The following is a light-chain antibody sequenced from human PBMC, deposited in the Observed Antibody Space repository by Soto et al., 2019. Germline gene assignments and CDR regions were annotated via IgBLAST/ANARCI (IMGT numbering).Light chain of an antibody. CDR3: QQYGSSPIFT. J-gene: IGKJ3*01. CDR2: GAS. V-gene: IGKV3-20*01. Sequence: EIVLTQSPGTLSLSPGERATLSCRASQSVSSSYLAWYQQKPGQAPRLLIYGASSRATGIPDRFSGSGSGTDFTLTISRLEPEDFAVYYCQQYGSSPIFTFDPGTKVDIK. CDR1: QSVSSSY.